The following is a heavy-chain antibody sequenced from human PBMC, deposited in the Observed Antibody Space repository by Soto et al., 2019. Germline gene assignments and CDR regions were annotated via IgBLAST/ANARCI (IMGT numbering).Heavy chain of an antibody. Sequence: GGSLRLSCAASGFTFSSYWMHWVRQAPGKGLVWVSRINSDGSSTSYADSVKGRFTISRDNAKNTLYLQMNSLRAEDTAVYYCARDDYDSSGYYTRWGYYYYYGMDVWGQGTTVTVS. CDR2: INSDGSST. V-gene: IGHV3-74*01. CDR1: GFTFSSYW. D-gene: IGHD3-22*01. CDR3: ARDDYDSSGYYTRWGYYYYYGMDV. J-gene: IGHJ6*02.